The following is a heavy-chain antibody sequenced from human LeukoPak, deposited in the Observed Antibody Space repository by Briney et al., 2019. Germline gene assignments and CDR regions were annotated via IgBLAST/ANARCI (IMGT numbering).Heavy chain of an antibody. J-gene: IGHJ5*02. CDR3: ARDLYDFWSGYSIGNWFDP. V-gene: IGHV1-18*01. CDR1: GYTFTSYG. CDR2: ISAYTGNT. Sequence: GASVKVSCKASGYTFTSYGISWVRQAPGQGLEWMGWISAYTGNTNYAQKLQGRVTMTTDTSTGTAYMELRSLRSDDTAVYYCARDLYDFWSGYSIGNWFDPWGQGTLVTVSS. D-gene: IGHD3-3*01.